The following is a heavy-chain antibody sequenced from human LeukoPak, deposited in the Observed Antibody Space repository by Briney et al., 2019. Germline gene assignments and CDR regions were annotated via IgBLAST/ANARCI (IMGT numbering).Heavy chain of an antibody. CDR2: INTNTGNP. J-gene: IGHJ4*02. CDR1: EYTFTNYP. Sequence: ASVKVSCKASEYTFTNYPMNWVRQAPGQGLEWMGWINTNTGNPTYAQGFTERFAFSWDTSVTTAYLQINSLKPEDTAVYSCARDTYCTGGRCYSRVGYWGQGTVVTVSS. D-gene: IGHD2-15*01. CDR3: ARDTYCTGGRCYSRVGY. V-gene: IGHV7-4-1*02.